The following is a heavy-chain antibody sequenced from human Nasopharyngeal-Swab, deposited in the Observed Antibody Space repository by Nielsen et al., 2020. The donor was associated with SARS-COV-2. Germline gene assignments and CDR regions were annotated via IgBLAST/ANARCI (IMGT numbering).Heavy chain of an antibody. V-gene: IGHV3-15*05. Sequence: WIRQPPGKGLEWVGRIKSKTDGGTTDYAAPVKGRFTISRDDSKNTLYLQMNSLKTEDTAAYYCTTATAAAGTYYYDSSGYYYFDYWGQGTLVTVSS. D-gene: IGHD3-22*01. CDR3: TTATAAAGTYYYDSSGYYYFDY. J-gene: IGHJ4*02. CDR2: IKSKTDGGTT.